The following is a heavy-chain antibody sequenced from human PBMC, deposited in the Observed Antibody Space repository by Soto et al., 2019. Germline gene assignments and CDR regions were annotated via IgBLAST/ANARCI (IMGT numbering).Heavy chain of an antibody. J-gene: IGHJ4*02. CDR3: AKMEGMDPWAYSFDY. CDR1: GFTFSDFA. Sequence: EVQVLESGGGLVQPGGSLRLSCAATGFTFSDFAMSWVRQAPGKGLEWVSRIYGGGNGPHYADSVKGRVTISRDNSNNTLYLQMNSLGAEDTAVYYCAKMEGMDPWAYSFDYWGQGTLVTVSS. V-gene: IGHV3-23*01. D-gene: IGHD2-2*03. CDR2: IYGGGNGP.